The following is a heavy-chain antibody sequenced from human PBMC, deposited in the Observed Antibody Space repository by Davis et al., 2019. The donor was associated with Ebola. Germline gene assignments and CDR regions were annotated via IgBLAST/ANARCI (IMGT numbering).Heavy chain of an antibody. V-gene: IGHV4-34*01. Sequence: QTLSLTCAVYGGSFSGYYWTWIRQPPGKGLEWIGEINHSGSTNYNPSLKSRVTISVHTSKNQISLELSSVTAADTAVYYCARGGTYRPYYFDYWGQGILVTVSS. D-gene: IGHD3-16*02. CDR3: ARGGTYRPYYFDY. CDR1: GGSFSGYY. J-gene: IGHJ4*02. CDR2: INHSGST.